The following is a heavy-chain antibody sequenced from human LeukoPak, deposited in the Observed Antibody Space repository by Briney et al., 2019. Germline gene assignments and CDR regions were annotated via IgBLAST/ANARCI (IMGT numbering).Heavy chain of an antibody. V-gene: IGHV3-23*01. CDR1: GLTFSSYA. Sequence: PGGSLRLSCVASGLTFSSYAMSWLRQAPGKGLEWVSAISGSGGSTYYADSVKGRFTISRDNSKNTLYLQMNSLRAEDTAVYYCAKDYSSGWYYFFDCWGQGTLVTVSS. D-gene: IGHD6-19*01. CDR2: ISGSGGST. J-gene: IGHJ4*02. CDR3: AKDYSSGWYYFFDC.